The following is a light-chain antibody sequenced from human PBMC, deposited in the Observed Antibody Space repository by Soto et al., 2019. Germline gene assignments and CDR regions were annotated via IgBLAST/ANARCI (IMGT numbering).Light chain of an antibody. V-gene: IGLV1-44*01. CDR2: SNN. CDR3: AAWDDRLNGYV. CDR1: SSDVGTYYL. Sequence: QSVLTQPASVSGSPGQSITISCTGTSSDVGTYYLVSWYQQLPRTAPKLLIYSNNQRPSGVPDRFSGSKSGTSASLAISGLQSEDEADYYCAAWDDRLNGYVFGTGTKVTVL. J-gene: IGLJ1*01.